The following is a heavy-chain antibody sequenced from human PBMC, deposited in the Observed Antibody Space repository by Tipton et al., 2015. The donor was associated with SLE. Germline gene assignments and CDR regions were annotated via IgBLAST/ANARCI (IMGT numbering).Heavy chain of an antibody. J-gene: IGHJ1*01. Sequence: TLSLTCTVSGGPLTGDYWSWIRQPPGKGLEWIGYVFYTGRTTYNPSLERRVTISVDTSKTHFSLNLSSVTAADTAVYYCARGGLGSDLRGSIYLGLWGQGALVTVSS. CDR3: ARGGLGSDLRGSIYLGL. V-gene: IGHV4-59*01. CDR1: GGPLTGDY. D-gene: IGHD7-27*01. CDR2: VFYTGRT.